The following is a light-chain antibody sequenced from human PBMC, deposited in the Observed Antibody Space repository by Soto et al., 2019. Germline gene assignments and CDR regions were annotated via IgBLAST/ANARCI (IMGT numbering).Light chain of an antibody. CDR3: SSYTISTPLSD. Sequence: QSVLTQPASVSGSPGESITISCTGTSSDVGGYNYVSWYQQPPGKAPKLMIYDLSNRPSGVSTRFSGSKSGNTASLTISGLQAEDEADYYCSSYTISTPLSDFGTGPKVTVL. J-gene: IGLJ1*01. CDR2: DLS. CDR1: SSDVGGYNY. V-gene: IGLV2-14*01.